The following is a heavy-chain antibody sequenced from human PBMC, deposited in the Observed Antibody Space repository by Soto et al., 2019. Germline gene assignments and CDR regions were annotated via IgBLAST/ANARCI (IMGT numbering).Heavy chain of an antibody. CDR2: VKGDGSEL. CDR3: ARDIGFDYVN. J-gene: IGHJ4*02. CDR1: GFNVMSYW. Sequence: LRLSCAVSGFNVMSYWMSWVRQAPGKGLEWVASVKGDGSELYYLHSVRGRFSISRDSAGNALHLTMNYLSAEDTGVYFCARDIGFDYVNWGQGILVTVSS. V-gene: IGHV3-7*01. D-gene: IGHD3-16*01.